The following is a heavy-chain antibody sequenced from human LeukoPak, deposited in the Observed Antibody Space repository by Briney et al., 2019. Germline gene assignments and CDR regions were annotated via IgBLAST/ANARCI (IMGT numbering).Heavy chain of an antibody. CDR3: VADRRYDSSGYYIFDY. CDR2: IVVGSGKT. D-gene: IGHD3-22*01. J-gene: IGHJ4*02. V-gene: IGHV1-58*02. CDR1: GFTFTNSA. Sequence: GRSVKVSCKASGFTFTNSAMQWVRQARGQRLEWIGWIVVGSGKTNYAQKFQERVTITRDMSTSTAYMELSSLRSEDTAVYYCVADRRYDSSGYYIFDYSGQGTLVTASS.